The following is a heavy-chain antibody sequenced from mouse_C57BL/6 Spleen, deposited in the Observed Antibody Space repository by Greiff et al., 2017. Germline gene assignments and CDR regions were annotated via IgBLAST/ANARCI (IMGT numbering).Heavy chain of an antibody. V-gene: IGHV1-54*01. Sequence: VKLQQSGAELVRPGTSVKVSCKASGYAFTNYLIEWVKQRPGQGLEWIGVINPGSGGTNYNEKFKGKATLTADKSSSTAYMQLSSLTSEDSAVYFWARHDEGYYAMDYWGQGTSVTVSS. D-gene: IGHD2-12*01. J-gene: IGHJ4*01. CDR2: INPGSGGT. CDR1: GYAFTNYL. CDR3: ARHDEGYYAMDY.